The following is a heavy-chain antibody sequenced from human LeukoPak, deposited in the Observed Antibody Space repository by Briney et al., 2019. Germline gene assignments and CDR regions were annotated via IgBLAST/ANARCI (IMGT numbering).Heavy chain of an antibody. J-gene: IGHJ3*02. CDR1: GFTFSSYA. Sequence: PGGSLRLSCAASGFTFSSYAMSWVRQAPGKGLEWVSAISGGGGSTYYVDSVKGRFTISRDNSKNTLYLQMNSLRAEDTAVYYCARVPDAFDIWGQGTMVTVSS. CDR3: ARVPDAFDI. V-gene: IGHV3-23*01. CDR2: ISGGGGST.